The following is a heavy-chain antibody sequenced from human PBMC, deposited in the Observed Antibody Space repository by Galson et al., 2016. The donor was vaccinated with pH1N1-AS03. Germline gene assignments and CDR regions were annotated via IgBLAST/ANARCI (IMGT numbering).Heavy chain of an antibody. J-gene: IGHJ4*02. Sequence: SLRLSCAASGFIFSNYAMTWVRQAPGKGLEWVSTSGGSGAGTYYADSVKGRFTISRDNSKNTVYVQMSSLRAEDTAVYYCAKAGYYDSRGHSASFDYWGQGTLVTVSS. D-gene: IGHD3-22*01. CDR1: GFIFSNYA. V-gene: IGHV3-23*01. CDR2: SGGSGAGT. CDR3: AKAGYYDSRGHSASFDY.